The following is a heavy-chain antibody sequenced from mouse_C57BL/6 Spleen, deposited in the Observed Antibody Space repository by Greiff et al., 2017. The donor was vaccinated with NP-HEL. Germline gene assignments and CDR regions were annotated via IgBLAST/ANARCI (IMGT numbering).Heavy chain of an antibody. CDR3: ARSEDSSAVDY. V-gene: IGHV1-26*01. J-gene: IGHJ2*01. CDR1: GYTFTDYY. D-gene: IGHD3-2*02. CDR2: INPNNGGT. Sequence: EVQLQQSGPELVKPGASVKISCKASGYTFTDYYMNWVKQSHGKSLEWIGDINPNNGGTSYNQKFKGKATLTVDKSSSTAYMELRSLTSEDSAVYYCARSEDSSAVDYWGQGTTLTVSS.